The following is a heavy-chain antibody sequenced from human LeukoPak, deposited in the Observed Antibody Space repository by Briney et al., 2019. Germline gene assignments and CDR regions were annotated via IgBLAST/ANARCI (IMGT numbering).Heavy chain of an antibody. CDR1: GFTFSSYA. V-gene: IGHV3-64*01. J-gene: IGHJ4*02. D-gene: IGHD1-26*01. Sequence: GGSLRLSCAASGFTFSSYAMHWVRQAPGKGLEYVSAISSNGGSTYYANSVKGRFTISRDNSKNTLYLQMGSLRAEDMAVYYCARKVGSFDYWGQGTLVTVSS. CDR2: ISSNGGST. CDR3: ARKVGSFDY.